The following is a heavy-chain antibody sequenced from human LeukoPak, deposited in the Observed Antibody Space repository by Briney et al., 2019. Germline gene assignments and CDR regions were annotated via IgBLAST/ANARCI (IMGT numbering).Heavy chain of an antibody. D-gene: IGHD4-17*01. J-gene: IGHJ4*02. V-gene: IGHV3-21*01. CDR1: GFTFSTYT. CDR2: ISSGSRDI. CDR3: ADSPTVTTFDY. Sequence: GGSLRLSCVVSGFTFSTYTMNWVRQAPGKGLEWVSSISSGSRDIYYADSLKGRFTISRDNAKNSLYLQMNSLRAEDTAVYYCADSPTVTTFDYWGQGTLVTVSS.